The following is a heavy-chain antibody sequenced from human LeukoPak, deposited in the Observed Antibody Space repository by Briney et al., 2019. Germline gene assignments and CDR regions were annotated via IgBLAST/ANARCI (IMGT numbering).Heavy chain of an antibody. V-gene: IGHV4-59*01. CDR3: AREGTRRDLYYFDY. CDR2: IYYSGST. J-gene: IGHJ4*02. D-gene: IGHD3-10*01. CDR1: GGSISRYY. Sequence: PSETLSLTCTVSGGSISRYYWSWIRQPPGKGLEWIGYIYYSGSTNYNPSLKSRVTISVDTSKNQFSLKLSSVTAADTAVYYCAREGTRRDLYYFDYWGQGTLVTVSS.